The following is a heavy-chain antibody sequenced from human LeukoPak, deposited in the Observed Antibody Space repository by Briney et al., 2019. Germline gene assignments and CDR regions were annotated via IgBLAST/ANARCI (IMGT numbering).Heavy chain of an antibody. CDR3: ARMVRETDY. Sequence: GGSLRLSCAASGFTFSNFWMSWVRQAPGEGLEWVANIKQDGSETYHVDSVKGRFTISRDNAKNSLYLQMNSLRAEDTAVYYCARMVRETDYWGQGTLVIVSS. V-gene: IGHV3-7*01. CDR2: IKQDGSET. CDR1: GFTFSNFW. J-gene: IGHJ4*02. D-gene: IGHD3-10*01.